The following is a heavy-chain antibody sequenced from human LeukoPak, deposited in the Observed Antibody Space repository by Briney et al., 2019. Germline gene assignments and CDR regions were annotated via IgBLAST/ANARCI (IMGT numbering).Heavy chain of an antibody. J-gene: IGHJ6*02. CDR3: ATAPRTTAYYYGMDV. D-gene: IGHD2-2*01. Sequence: ASLKVSCKLSVYTLTELSMHWVRQAPGKGLECMGGFDPEDGETIYAQKFQGRVTMTEDTSTDTAYMELSSLRSEDTAVYYCATAPRTTAYYYGMDVWGQGTTVTVSS. CDR1: VYTLTELS. V-gene: IGHV1-24*01. CDR2: FDPEDGET.